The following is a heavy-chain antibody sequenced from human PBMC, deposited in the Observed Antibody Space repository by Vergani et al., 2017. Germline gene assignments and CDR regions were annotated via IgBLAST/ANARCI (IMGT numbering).Heavy chain of an antibody. CDR3: VRNGDRGLIDP. J-gene: IGHJ5*02. Sequence: QVNLVQSGAEVKRPGSSVKVSCKASGGSLSRHAISWVRQAPGQGLEWMGRLIPISGTTEYAQRFQGRLTINADEATSTVYMELSRLRPDDTAIFYCVRNGDRGLIDPWCQGTLVIVSS. V-gene: IGHV1-69*13. D-gene: IGHD3-10*01. CDR1: GGSLSRHA. CDR2: LIPISGTT.